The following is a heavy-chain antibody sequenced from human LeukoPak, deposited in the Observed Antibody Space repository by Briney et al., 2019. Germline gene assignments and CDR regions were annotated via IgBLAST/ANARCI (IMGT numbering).Heavy chain of an antibody. V-gene: IGHV1-8*03. CDR2: MNPNSGNT. J-gene: IGHJ4*02. D-gene: IGHD6-6*01. CDR1: GYTFTSYD. CDR3: ARVPIAARHLYYFDY. Sequence: ASVKVSCKASGYTFTSYDINWVRQATGQGLEWMGWMNPNSGNTGYAQKFQGRVTITRNTSISTAYMELSSLRSEDTAVYYCARVPIAARHLYYFDYWGQGTLVTVSS.